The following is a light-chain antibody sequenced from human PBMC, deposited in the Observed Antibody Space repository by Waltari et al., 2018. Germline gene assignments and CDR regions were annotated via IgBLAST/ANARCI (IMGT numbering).Light chain of an antibody. CDR1: SSDVGSYNY. V-gene: IGLV2-8*01. Sequence: QSALTQPPSASGSPGQSVTISCTGTSSDVGSYNYVSWYQQHPGKAPKLMIYEVSKRPSGVPDRCSGSKSGNTASLTVSGLQAEDEADYYCSSYAGRNKIVLFGGGTKLTVL. CDR3: SSYAGRNKIVL. J-gene: IGLJ2*01. CDR2: EVS.